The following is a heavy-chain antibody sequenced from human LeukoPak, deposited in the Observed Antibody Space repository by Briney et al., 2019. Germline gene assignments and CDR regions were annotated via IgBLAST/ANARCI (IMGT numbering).Heavy chain of an antibody. CDR2: INHSGST. Sequence: SETLSLTCAVYGGSFSGYYWSWIRQPPGKGLEWIGEINHSGSTNYNPSLKSRVTISVDTSKNQFSLKLSSVTAADTAVYYCARGIVVVPAASYGMDVWGQGTTVTLSS. D-gene: IGHD2-2*01. V-gene: IGHV4-34*01. J-gene: IGHJ6*02. CDR1: GGSFSGYY. CDR3: ARGIVVVPAASYGMDV.